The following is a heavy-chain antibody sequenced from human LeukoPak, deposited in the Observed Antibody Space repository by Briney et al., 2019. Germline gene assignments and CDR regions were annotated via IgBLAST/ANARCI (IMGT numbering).Heavy chain of an antibody. CDR3: ARDLYYYDSSGYYGEDY. J-gene: IGHJ4*02. V-gene: IGHV3-20*04. CDR2: INWNGVST. CDR1: GFKFDDYG. Sequence: GGSLRLSCAPSGFKFDDYGMSWVRQAPGKGLEWVAGINWNGVSTDYIDSVKGRFTISRDNAKNSLYLQMNSLRAEDTAVYYCARDLYYYDSSGYYGEDYWGQGTLVTVSS. D-gene: IGHD3-22*01.